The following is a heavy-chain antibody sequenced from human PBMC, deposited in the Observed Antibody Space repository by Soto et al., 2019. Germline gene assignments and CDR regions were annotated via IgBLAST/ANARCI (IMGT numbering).Heavy chain of an antibody. CDR2: INPNSGGT. CDR3: ARRGITGTTAPPNFDY. D-gene: IGHD1-7*01. J-gene: IGHJ4*02. CDR1: GYTFSGFY. Sequence: GASVKVSCKASGYTFSGFYMHWVRQAPGQGLEWMGWINPNSGGTKSAEKFQGRVTMTRDTSISTAYMELSRLTSDDTAVYYCARRGITGTTAPPNFDYWGQGTLVTVSS. V-gene: IGHV1-2*02.